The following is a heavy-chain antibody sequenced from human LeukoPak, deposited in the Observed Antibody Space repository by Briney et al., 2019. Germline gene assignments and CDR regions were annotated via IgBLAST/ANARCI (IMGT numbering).Heavy chain of an antibody. V-gene: IGHV3-23*01. CDR3: AKASAMIVVVSKHFDY. D-gene: IGHD3-22*01. CDR1: GFTFSTYA. J-gene: IGHJ4*02. CDR2: IVGSGGST. Sequence: GGSLRLSCAASGFTFSTYALSWVRQPPGKGLEWVSSIVGSGGSTFYADSVKGRFSISRDSSKHTLYLQMNTLRADDTAVYYCAKASAMIVVVSKHFDYWGQGTLVTVSS.